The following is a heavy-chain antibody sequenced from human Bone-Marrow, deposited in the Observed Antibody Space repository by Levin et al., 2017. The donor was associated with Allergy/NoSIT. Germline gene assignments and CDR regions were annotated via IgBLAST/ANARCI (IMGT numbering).Heavy chain of an antibody. Sequence: LSLTCVVSGFRFSTYAMHWVRQAPGKGLEWVSGISWNSGSIGYADSVKGRFTISRDNAKNSLYLQMNSLRAEDTALYYCAKDIGIGSSSGAYYYYGMDVWGQGTTVTVSS. V-gene: IGHV3-9*01. CDR2: ISWNSGSI. CDR3: AKDIGIGSSSGAYYYYGMDV. J-gene: IGHJ6*02. D-gene: IGHD6-6*01. CDR1: GFRFSTYA.